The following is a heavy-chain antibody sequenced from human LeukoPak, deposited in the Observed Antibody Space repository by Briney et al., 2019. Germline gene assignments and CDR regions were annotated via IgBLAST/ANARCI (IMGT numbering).Heavy chain of an antibody. J-gene: IGHJ3*02. Sequence: SQTLSLTCTVSGGSISSGGYYWSWIRQHPGTGLEWIGYIYYSGSTYYNPSLKSRVTISVDTSKNQFSLKLSSVTAADTAVYYCARDLETLYYYDSSGYYRHDASDIWGQGTMVTVSS. CDR1: GGSISSGGYY. CDR2: IYYSGST. CDR3: ARDLETLYYYDSSGYYRHDASDI. D-gene: IGHD3-22*01. V-gene: IGHV4-31*03.